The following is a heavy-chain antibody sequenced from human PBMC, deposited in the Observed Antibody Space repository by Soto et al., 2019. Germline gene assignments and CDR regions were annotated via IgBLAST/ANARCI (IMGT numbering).Heavy chain of an antibody. Sequence: EVQLLESGGGSVQPGGSLRLSCAASGFTFSSYAMHLVRRPPVKGLEWVSSISGSGGTAYYADSVKGRFSISRDSLVHTLYLQMNSLRAEDKAVYYCAKGRGQNWNVDYWGQGTLVTVSP. J-gene: IGHJ4*02. D-gene: IGHD1-1*01. CDR1: GFTFSSYA. CDR2: ISGSGGTA. V-gene: IGHV3-23*01. CDR3: AKGRGQNWNVDY.